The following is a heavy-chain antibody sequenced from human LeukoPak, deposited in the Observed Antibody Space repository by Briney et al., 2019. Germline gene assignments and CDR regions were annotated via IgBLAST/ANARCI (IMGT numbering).Heavy chain of an antibody. CDR1: GYTFTSYD. D-gene: IGHD5-18*01. CDR2: MNPNSGNT. Sequence: GSVKVSCKASGYTFTSYDINWVRQATAQGLEWIGWMNPNSGNTGYAQKFQGRVTITRNTSISTAYMELSSLRSEDTAVYYCARGRGYSYDYWGQGTLVTVSS. CDR3: ARGRGYSYDY. J-gene: IGHJ4*02. V-gene: IGHV1-8*03.